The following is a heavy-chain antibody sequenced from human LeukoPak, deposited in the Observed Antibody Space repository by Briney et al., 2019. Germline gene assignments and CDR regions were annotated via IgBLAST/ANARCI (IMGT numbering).Heavy chain of an antibody. CDR3: ARLDYGGNHHLDY. J-gene: IGHJ4*02. CDR2: IYYSGST. D-gene: IGHD4-23*01. Sequence: SETLSLTCTVSGGSISSYYWSWIRQPPGKGLEWIGYIYYSGSTNYNPSLKSRVTISVDTSKNQFSLKLSSVTAADTAVYYCARLDYGGNHHLDYWGQRTLVTVSS. CDR1: GGSISSYY. V-gene: IGHV4-59*08.